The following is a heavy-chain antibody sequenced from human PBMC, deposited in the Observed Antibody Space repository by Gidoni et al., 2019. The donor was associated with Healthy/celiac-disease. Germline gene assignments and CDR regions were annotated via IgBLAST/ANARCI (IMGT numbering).Heavy chain of an antibody. Sequence: EVQLLESGGGLVQPGGSLIPSCAASGFTFSSYAMRCVRQAPGKGLEWVSASSGSGGSTYYADSVKGRFTISRDNSKNTLYLKMNSLRAEDTAVYYCAKDSGRYFDWTPPGYYYYGMDVWGQGTTVTVSS. V-gene: IGHV3-23*01. CDR3: AKDSGRYFDWTPPGYYYYGMDV. D-gene: IGHD3-9*01. J-gene: IGHJ6*02. CDR1: GFTFSSYA. CDR2: SSGSGGST.